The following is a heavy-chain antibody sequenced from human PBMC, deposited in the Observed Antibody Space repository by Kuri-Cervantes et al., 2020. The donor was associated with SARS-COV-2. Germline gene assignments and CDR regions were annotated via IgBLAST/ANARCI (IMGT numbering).Heavy chain of an antibody. Sequence: ASVKVSCKASGYTFTSYGISWVRQAPGQGLEWMGWISAYNGNTNYAQKLQGRVTMTTDTSTSTAYMELRSLGSDDTAVYYCARGGESSSSLPIVFYIWGQGTMVTVSS. D-gene: IGHD6-6*01. CDR1: GYTFTSYG. J-gene: IGHJ3*02. V-gene: IGHV1-18*01. CDR3: ARGGESSSSLPIVFYI. CDR2: ISAYNGNT.